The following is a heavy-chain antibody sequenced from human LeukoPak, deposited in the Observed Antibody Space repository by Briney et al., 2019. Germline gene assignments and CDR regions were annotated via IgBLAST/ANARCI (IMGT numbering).Heavy chain of an antibody. J-gene: IGHJ4*02. CDR2: IRYDGFNK. D-gene: IGHD2-2*01. CDR3: AKAFGSYCSSTSCYFDY. Sequence: GGSLRLSCAASGFTFSNYGVHWVRQAPGKGLDWVAFIRYDGFNKYYADSVKGRFTISRDNSKNTLSLQMNSLRAEDTAVYYCAKAFGSYCSSTSCYFDYWGQGALVTVSS. V-gene: IGHV3-30*02. CDR1: GFTFSNYG.